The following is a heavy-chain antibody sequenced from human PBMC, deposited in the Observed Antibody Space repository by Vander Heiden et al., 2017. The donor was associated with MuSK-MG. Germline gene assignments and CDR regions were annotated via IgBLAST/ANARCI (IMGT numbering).Heavy chain of an antibody. V-gene: IGHV4-34*01. CDR2: INHSGST. CDR1: GGSFSGYY. CDR3: ARNQEESPSYFDY. J-gene: IGHJ4*02. Sequence: QVQLQQWGAGLLKPSETLSLTCAVYGGSFSGYYWSWNRQPPGKGLEWIGEINHSGSTNYNPSLKSRVTISVDTSKNQFSLKLSSVTAADTAVYYCARNQEESPSYFDYWGQGTLVTVSS.